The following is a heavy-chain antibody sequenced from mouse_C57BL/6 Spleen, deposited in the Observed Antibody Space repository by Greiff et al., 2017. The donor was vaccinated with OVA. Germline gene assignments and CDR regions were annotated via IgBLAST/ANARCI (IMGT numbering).Heavy chain of an antibody. Sequence: VQLQQSGAELVRPGASVKLSCTASGFNIKDYYMHWVKQRPEQGLEWIGRIDPEDGDTEYAPKFQGKATMTADTSSNTAYLQLSSLTSEDTAVYHCTTGYYYYYAMDYWGQGTSVTVSS. CDR2: IDPEDGDT. CDR3: TTGYYYYYAMDY. J-gene: IGHJ4*01. D-gene: IGHD2-3*01. CDR1: GFNIKDYY. V-gene: IGHV14-1*01.